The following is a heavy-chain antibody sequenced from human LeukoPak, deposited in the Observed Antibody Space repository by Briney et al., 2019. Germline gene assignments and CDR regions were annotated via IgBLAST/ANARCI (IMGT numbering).Heavy chain of an antibody. CDR1: GYTFTSYG. V-gene: IGHV1-18*01. J-gene: IGHJ4*02. D-gene: IGHD3-10*01. CDR3: ARRSYGYYGSGSYYSDY. CDR2: ISAYNGNT. Sequence: ASVKVSCKASGYTFTSYGISWVRQAPGQGLEWMGWISAYNGNTNYAQKLQGRVTMTTDTSTSTAYMELRSLRSDDTAVYYCARRSYGYYGSGSYYSDYWGQGTLVTVSS.